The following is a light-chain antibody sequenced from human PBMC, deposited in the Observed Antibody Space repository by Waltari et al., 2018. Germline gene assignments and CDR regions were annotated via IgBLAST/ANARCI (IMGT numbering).Light chain of an antibody. CDR3: LQYYSRPYT. CDR2: RVS. J-gene: IGKJ2*01. V-gene: IGKV2D-29*01. CDR1: QSLLTNDGATH. Sequence: TVMTQTPLSLSVTPVQSAAISRTSSQSLLTNDGATHLFWYLQKPGQTPQLLIYRVSNRFSGVPDRFSGSGSGTDFTLRISSLQAEDVAVYFCLQYYSRPYTFGQGTKLDIK.